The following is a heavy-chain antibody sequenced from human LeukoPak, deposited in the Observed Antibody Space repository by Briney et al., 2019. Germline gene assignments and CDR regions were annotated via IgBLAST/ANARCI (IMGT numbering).Heavy chain of an antibody. J-gene: IGHJ4*02. CDR2: ISSAGIYT. D-gene: IGHD3-10*01. Sequence: GGSLRLSCAASGFTFSDSYISWIRQAPGKGLEWVSYISSAGIYTEYADSVKGRFTISRDNAKNSLYLQMNSLRAEDTAVYYCARVGWGCYYYLDYWGQGTLVTVSS. V-gene: IGHV3-11*06. CDR1: GFTFSDSY. CDR3: ARVGWGCYYYLDY.